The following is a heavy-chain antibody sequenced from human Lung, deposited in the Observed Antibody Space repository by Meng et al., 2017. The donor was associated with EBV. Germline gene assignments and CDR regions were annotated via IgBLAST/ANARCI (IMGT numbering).Heavy chain of an antibody. CDR2: IYYSGST. D-gene: IGHD2-15*01. Sequence: VQLRESGPGLVKPSQTLSLTCTVAGGAISSGDYYWSWIRQPPGKGLEWIGYIYYSGSTYYNPSLKSRVTISVDTSKNQFSLKLSSVTAADTAVYYCAREWCSGGSCYPDYWGQGTRVTCYS. CDR1: GGAISSGDYY. CDR3: AREWCSGGSCYPDY. V-gene: IGHV4-30-4*01. J-gene: IGHJ4*02.